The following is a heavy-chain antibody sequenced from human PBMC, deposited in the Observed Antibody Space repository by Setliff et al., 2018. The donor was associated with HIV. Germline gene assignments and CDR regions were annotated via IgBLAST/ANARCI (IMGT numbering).Heavy chain of an antibody. J-gene: IGHJ4*02. Sequence: PSATLSLTCTVSVCSISSGTYYWSWIRQHPGKGLEWIGYIYYSGSTYYNPSLKSRVTISVDTSRNQFSLKLSSVTAAGTAVYYCARDRSDYYNLPGYFDHWGQGTPVTVSS. CDR2: IYYSGST. CDR3: ARDRSDYYNLPGYFDH. D-gene: IGHD3-3*01. CDR1: VCSISSGTYY. V-gene: IGHV4-31*03.